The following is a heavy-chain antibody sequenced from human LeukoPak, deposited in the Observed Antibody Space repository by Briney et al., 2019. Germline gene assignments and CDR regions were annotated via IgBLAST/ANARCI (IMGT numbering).Heavy chain of an antibody. Sequence: GGSLRLSCAASGFTFSNYAMNWVRQAPGKGLEWVSVISDSGDSIYYADSVKGRFTISRDNFGNMLYLHLDSLRVEDTAIYYCARRSGSSWSSFDYWGQGALVTVSS. V-gene: IGHV3-23*01. CDR3: ARRSGSSWSSFDY. J-gene: IGHJ4*02. D-gene: IGHD6-13*01. CDR1: GFTFSNYA. CDR2: ISDSGDSI.